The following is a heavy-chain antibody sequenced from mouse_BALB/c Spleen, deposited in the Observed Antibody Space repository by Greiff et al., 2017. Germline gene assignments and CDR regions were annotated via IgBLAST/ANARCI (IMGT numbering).Heavy chain of an antibody. CDR3: AREAYYRYDGYAMDY. J-gene: IGHJ4*01. D-gene: IGHD2-14*01. V-gene: IGHV5-17*02. CDR1: GFTFSSFG. CDR2: ISSGSSTI. Sequence: EVKLQESGGGLVQPGGSRKLSCAASGFTFSSFGMHWVRQAPEKGLEWVAYISSGSSTIYYADTVKGRFTISRDNPKNTLFLQMTSLRSEDTAMYYCAREAYYRYDGYAMDYWGQGTSVTVSS.